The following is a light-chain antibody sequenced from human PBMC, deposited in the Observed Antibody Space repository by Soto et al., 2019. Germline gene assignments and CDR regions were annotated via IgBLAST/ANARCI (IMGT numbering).Light chain of an antibody. CDR2: DAT. CDR1: QGISSA. CDR3: QQVKNYHRT. J-gene: IGKJ4*01. Sequence: AIQLTQSPSSLSASVGDRVTITCRASQGISSALVWYQQKPGKAPKLLIYDATSLESGVPSRFSGSGSGTDFTLTISSLPPEDFATYYCQQVKNYHRTFGGGTKVEIK. V-gene: IGKV1D-13*01.